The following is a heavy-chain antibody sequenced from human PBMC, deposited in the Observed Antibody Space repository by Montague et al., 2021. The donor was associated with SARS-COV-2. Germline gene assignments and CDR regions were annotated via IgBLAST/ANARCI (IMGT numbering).Heavy chain of an antibody. CDR2: ISQSGNT. J-gene: IGHJ6*03. V-gene: IGHV4-34*01. Sequence: SETLSPTCAVSGGSFSRYYWSWIRQPPGKGLEWIGEISQSGNTKYNPSLQSRVSISLDSSRNQFSLKVSSGTAADTAIYYCARLGGGIVPSPILWLGPYYSFYDMDVWGKGTTVTVSS. CDR3: ARLGGGIVPSPILWLGPYYSFYDMDV. D-gene: IGHD3-10*01. CDR1: GGSFSRYY.